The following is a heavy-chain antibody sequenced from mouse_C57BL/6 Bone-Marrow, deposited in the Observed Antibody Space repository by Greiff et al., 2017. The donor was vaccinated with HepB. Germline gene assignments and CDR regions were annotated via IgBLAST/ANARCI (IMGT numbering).Heavy chain of an antibody. J-gene: IGHJ1*03. CDR1: GIDFSRYW. CDR2: INPDSSTI. CDR3: ARPRSYDYDWYFDV. Sequence: GIDFSRYWMSWVRRAPGKGLEWIGEINPDSSTINYAPSLKDKFIISRDNAKNTLYLQMSKVRSEDTALYYCARPRSYDYDWYFDVWGTGTTVTVSS. D-gene: IGHD2-4*01. V-gene: IGHV4-1*01.